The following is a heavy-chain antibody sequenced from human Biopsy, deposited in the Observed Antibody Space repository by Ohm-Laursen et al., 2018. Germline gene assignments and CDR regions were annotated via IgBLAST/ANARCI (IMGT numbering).Heavy chain of an antibody. V-gene: IGHV1-8*01. Sequence: ASVKASCKASGYTFTSHDINWVRQATGQGLEWIGWMSPNTGNTVYAQRFQDRVTMTSDTSTGTAYKELTSLTSDDTAVYFCARCETTLGRSLDSWGQGTLVAVSS. CDR2: MSPNTGNT. CDR3: ARCETTLGRSLDS. J-gene: IGHJ4*02. D-gene: IGHD1-1*01. CDR1: GYTFTSHD.